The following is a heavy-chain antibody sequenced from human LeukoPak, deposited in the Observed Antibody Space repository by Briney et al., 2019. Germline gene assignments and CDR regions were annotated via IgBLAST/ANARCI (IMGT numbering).Heavy chain of an antibody. J-gene: IGHJ5*02. CDR2: IYYSGST. D-gene: IGHD2-21*02. CDR3: AREVHIVVVTASRIESWFDP. V-gene: IGHV4-31*03. CDR1: GGSISSGGYY. Sequence: PSETLSLTCTVSGGSISSGGYYWSWIRQHPGKGLEWIGYIYYSGSTYYNPSLKSRVTISVDTSKNQFSLKLSSVTAADTAVYYCAREVHIVVVTASRIESWFDPWGQGTLVTVSS.